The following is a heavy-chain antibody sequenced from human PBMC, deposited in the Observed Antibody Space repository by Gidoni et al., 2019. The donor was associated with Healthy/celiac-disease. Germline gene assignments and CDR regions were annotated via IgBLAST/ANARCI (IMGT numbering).Heavy chain of an antibody. CDR2: ISGSGGST. CDR1: GFTFSSYA. D-gene: IGHD3-3*01. V-gene: IGHV3-23*01. Sequence: EVQLLESGRALVQPGGSLRLSCAASGFTFSSYAMSWVRQAPGKGLEWVSAISGSGGSTYYADSVKGRFTISRDNSKNTLYLQMNSLRAEDTAVYYCAKTLPVFGVVSLSMDVWGQGTTVTVSS. CDR3: AKTLPVFGVVSLSMDV. J-gene: IGHJ6*02.